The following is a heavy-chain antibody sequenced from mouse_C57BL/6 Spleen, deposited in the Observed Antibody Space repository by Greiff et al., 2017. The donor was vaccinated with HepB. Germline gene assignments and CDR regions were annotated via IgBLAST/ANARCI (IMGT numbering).Heavy chain of an antibody. CDR1: GYTFTSYT. V-gene: IGHV1-4*01. CDR2: INPSSGYT. CDR3: ARSRATYYFDY. Sequence: VQLQQPGAELARPGASVKMSCKASGYTFTSYTMHWVKQRPGQGLEWIGYINPSSGYTKYNQKFKDKATLTADKSSSTAYMQLSSLTSEDSAVYYCARSRATYYFDYWGQGTTLTVSS. D-gene: IGHD3-1*01. J-gene: IGHJ2*01.